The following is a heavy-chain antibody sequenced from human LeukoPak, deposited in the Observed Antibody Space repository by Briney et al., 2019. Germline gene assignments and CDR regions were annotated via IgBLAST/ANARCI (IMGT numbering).Heavy chain of an antibody. CDR3: ARAAGRPTIDY. CDR2: ISSSSSYI. D-gene: IGHD2-15*01. CDR1: GITLSSYS. Sequence: PGGALRLSCAASGITLSSYSMNWVGRAPGAGLEWVSSISSSSSYIYYADSVMGRFAISRDNAKNSLYLQMNSLTAEDTAVYYCARAAGRPTIDYWGQGTLVTVSS. V-gene: IGHV3-21*01. J-gene: IGHJ4*02.